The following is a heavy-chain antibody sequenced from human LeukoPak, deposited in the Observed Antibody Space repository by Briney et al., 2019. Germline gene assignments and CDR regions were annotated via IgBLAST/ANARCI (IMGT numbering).Heavy chain of an antibody. V-gene: IGHV4-39*01. J-gene: IGHJ4*02. CDR2: IYYSGST. Sequence: PSETLSLTCTVSGGSISSSSYYWGWIRQPPGKGLEWIGSIYYSGSTYYNPSLKSRVTISVDTSKNQFSLKLSSVTAADTAVYYCAMGPYDHPDYWGQGTLVTVSS. CDR1: GGSISSSSYY. D-gene: IGHD3-16*01. CDR3: AMGPYDHPDY.